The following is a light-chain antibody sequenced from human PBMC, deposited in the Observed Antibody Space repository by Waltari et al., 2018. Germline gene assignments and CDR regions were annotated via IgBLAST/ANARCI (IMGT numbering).Light chain of an antibody. CDR2: AAS. CDR3: QQSYSTPWT. J-gene: IGKJ1*01. Sequence: DIQMTQSPSSLSASVGHRVTITCRASQSISSYLNWYQQKPGKAPNLLIYAASSLQSGVPSRFSGSGSGTAFTLTIRSLQPEDFATYYCQQSYSTPWTFGQGTKVEIK. CDR1: QSISSY. V-gene: IGKV1-39*01.